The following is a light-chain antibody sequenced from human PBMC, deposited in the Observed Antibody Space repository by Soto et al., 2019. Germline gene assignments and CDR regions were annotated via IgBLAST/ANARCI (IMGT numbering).Light chain of an antibody. J-gene: IGKJ1*01. CDR1: QDIRND. CDR3: LQDYSYPRT. CDR2: GAS. V-gene: IGKV1-6*01. Sequence: GDRVTITCRASQDIRNDLGWYQQKPGTAPKLLIYGASTLQSGVPSRFSGSGSGTYFTLTINSLQPGDFATYYCLQDYSYPRTFGQGTKVEVK.